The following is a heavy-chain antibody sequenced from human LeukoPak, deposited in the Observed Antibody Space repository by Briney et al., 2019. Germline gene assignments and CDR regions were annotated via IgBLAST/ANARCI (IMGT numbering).Heavy chain of an antibody. J-gene: IGHJ4*02. CDR1: GFTFDDYT. CDR2: ISWDGGST. Sequence: GGSLRLSCAASGFTFDDYTMHWVRQAPGKGLEWVSLISWDGGSTYYADSAKGRFTISRDNSKNSLYLQMNSLRTEDTALYYCATTGTTSGYWGQGTLVTVSS. V-gene: IGHV3-43*01. CDR3: ATTGTTSGY. D-gene: IGHD1-1*01.